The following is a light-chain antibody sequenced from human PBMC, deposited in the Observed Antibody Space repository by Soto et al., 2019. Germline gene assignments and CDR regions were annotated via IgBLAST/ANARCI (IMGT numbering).Light chain of an antibody. CDR2: AAS. CDR3: QHNGRS. J-gene: IGKJ5*01. Sequence: IVLTQSPGTLSVSPGERATLACRASQSVSNRYLAWYKQKPGQAPRLLIYAASSRATGISERFSGSGSGTDFTLIIHRLDPEDSAVYYCQHNGRSFGQGTRLEIK. CDR1: QSVSNRY. V-gene: IGKV3-20*01.